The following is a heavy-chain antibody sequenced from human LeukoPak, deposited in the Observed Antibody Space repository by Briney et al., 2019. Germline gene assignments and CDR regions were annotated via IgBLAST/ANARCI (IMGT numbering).Heavy chain of an antibody. Sequence: GASVKVSCKASGGTFSSYAISWVRQAPGQGLEWMGGIIPIFGTANYAQKFQGRVTITADGSTSTAYMELSSLRSEDTAVYYCARYYGAGRGYSLDYWGQGTLVTVSS. CDR2: IIPIFGTA. CDR3: ARYYGAGRGYSLDY. D-gene: IGHD5-18*01. V-gene: IGHV1-69*13. J-gene: IGHJ4*02. CDR1: GGTFSSYA.